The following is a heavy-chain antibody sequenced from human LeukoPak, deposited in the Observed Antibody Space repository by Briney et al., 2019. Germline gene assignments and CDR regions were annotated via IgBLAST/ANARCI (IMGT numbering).Heavy chain of an antibody. Sequence: SETLSLTCTVSGGSISSGGYYWTWLRQHPGTGLEWIGYINYSGGAYYNPSLKSRVTISVDTSKNHFSLKLSSVTAADTAVYYCARADDSSGYRLYYFDYWGQGTLVTVSS. CDR1: GGSISSGGYY. J-gene: IGHJ4*02. CDR2: INYSGGA. CDR3: ARADDSSGYRLYYFDY. V-gene: IGHV4-31*03. D-gene: IGHD3-22*01.